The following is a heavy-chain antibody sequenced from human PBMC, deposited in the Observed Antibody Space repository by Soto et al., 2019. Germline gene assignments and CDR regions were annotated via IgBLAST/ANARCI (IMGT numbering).Heavy chain of an antibody. V-gene: IGHV3-21*01. CDR1: GFTFSSYS. CDR2: ISSSSSYI. CDR3: ASRSAVIAAAGPLGMDV. J-gene: IGHJ6*02. D-gene: IGHD6-13*01. Sequence: EVQLVESGGGLVKPGGSLRLSCAASGFTFSSYSMNWVRQAPGKGLEWVSSISSSSSYISYADSVKGRFTISRDNAKNSLYLQMNSLRAEDTAVYYCASRSAVIAAAGPLGMDVWGQGTTVTVSS.